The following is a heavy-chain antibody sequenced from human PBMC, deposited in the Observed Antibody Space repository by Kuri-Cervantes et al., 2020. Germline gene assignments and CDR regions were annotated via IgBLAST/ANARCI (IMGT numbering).Heavy chain of an antibody. Sequence: SLKISCAASGFTFDDYAMHWVRQAPGKGLEWVSGISWNSGSIGYADSVKGRFTISRDNAKNSLYLQMNSLRAEDTAVYYCARDGLPYYYYYYYMDVWGKGTTVTVSS. J-gene: IGHJ6*03. V-gene: IGHV3-9*01. CDR1: GFTFDDYA. CDR2: ISWNSGSI. D-gene: IGHD4-11*01. CDR3: ARDGLPYYYYYYYMDV.